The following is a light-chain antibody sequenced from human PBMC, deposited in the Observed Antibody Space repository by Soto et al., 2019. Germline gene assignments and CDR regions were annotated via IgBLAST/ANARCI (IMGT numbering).Light chain of an antibody. V-gene: IGKV1-5*03. Sequence: DIQMTQSHSTLSASVGDRVTITCRASQSISNWLAWYQQRPGKAPKLLIYKASSLECGVPSRFSGSRSGTEFTLTISSLQPDDFATYYFQQYNTYSRTFGQGTKVEIK. CDR2: KAS. CDR1: QSISNW. J-gene: IGKJ1*01. CDR3: QQYNTYSRT.